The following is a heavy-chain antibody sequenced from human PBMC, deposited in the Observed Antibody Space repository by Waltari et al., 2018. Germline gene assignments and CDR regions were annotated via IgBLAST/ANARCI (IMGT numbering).Heavy chain of an antibody. J-gene: IGHJ4*02. CDR2: MNPNGGNP. CDR1: GYTFTSYD. V-gene: IGHV1-8*02. CDR3: ARMIRGHLIDY. D-gene: IGHD3-16*01. Sequence: QVQLVQSGAEVKKPGASVKVSCKASGYTFTSYDINWVRQATGQGLEWMGWMNPNGGNPGYAKKCQGRVTMTRNTSVSTAYMELSSLRSEDTAVYYCARMIRGHLIDYWGQGTLVTVSS.